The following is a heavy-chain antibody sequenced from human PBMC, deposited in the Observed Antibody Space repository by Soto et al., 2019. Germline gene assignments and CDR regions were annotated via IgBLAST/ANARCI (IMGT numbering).Heavy chain of an antibody. V-gene: IGHV4-34*01. CDR3: ARVRLRKYLCDY. D-gene: IGHD4-17*01. CDR1: GGSFSGYY. J-gene: IGHJ4*02. CDR2: INHSGST. Sequence: QVQLQQWGAGLLKPSETLSLTCAGYGGSFSGYYWSWIRQPPGKGLEWIGEINHSGSTNYNPSLKRRFTLSVDTPKNQFSLKLISVTAADTAVYSCARVRLRKYLCDYWGQGTLVTVSS.